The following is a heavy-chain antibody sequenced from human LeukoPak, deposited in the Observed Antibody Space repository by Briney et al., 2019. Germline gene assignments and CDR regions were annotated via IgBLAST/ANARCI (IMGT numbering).Heavy chain of an antibody. CDR1: GGTFGNYA. CDR2: IIPIFGRA. CDR3: VRVSGVGHTYHDASDI. D-gene: IGHD1-26*01. V-gene: IGHV1-69*13. J-gene: IGHJ3*02. Sequence: SVKLSCKLFGGTFGNYAIDWMRQPPGQGLEWMGVIIPIFGRANYAQKFQGRVTITADESTNTAFMDLSSLRSEDTAVYYCVRVSGVGHTYHDASDIWGQGTMVTVSS.